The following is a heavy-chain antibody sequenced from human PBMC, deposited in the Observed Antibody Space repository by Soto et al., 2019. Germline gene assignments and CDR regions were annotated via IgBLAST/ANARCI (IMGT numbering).Heavy chain of an antibody. J-gene: IGHJ6*02. Sequence: SVKVSCKASGGTFSSYAISWVRQAPGQGLEWMGGIIPIFGTANYAQKFQGRVTITADKSTSTAYMELSSLRSEDTAVYYCARDSVVPLPYYGMDVWGQGTTVTVSS. V-gene: IGHV1-69*06. CDR1: GGTFSSYA. CDR2: IIPIFGTA. CDR3: ARDSVVPLPYYGMDV. D-gene: IGHD2-15*01.